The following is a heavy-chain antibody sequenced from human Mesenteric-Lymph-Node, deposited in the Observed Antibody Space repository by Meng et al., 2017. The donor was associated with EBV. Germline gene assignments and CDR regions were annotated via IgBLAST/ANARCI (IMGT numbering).Heavy chain of an antibody. V-gene: IGHV4-39*05. J-gene: IGHJ5*02. D-gene: IGHD3-16*01. CDR2: IYYSGST. Sequence: LQLQEPCPGLGQPAGNPALTCTVSGCSISSSSYYWGWIRQPPGKGLEWIVSIYYSGSTYYNPSLKSRVTISVDTSKNQFSLKLTSVTAADTAVYFCVALGSFASSIDPWGQGTLVTVSS. CDR3: VALGSFASSIDP. CDR1: GCSISSSSYY.